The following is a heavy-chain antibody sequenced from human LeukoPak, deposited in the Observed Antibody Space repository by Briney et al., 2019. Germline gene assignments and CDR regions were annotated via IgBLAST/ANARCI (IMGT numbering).Heavy chain of an antibody. Sequence: SETLSLTCTVSGGSISSGSYYWSWIRQPAGTGLEWIGRIYTSGGTNYNPSLKSRVTISVDTSKNQFSLKLSSVTAADTAVYYCAREGQMATIFAFDYWGQGTLVTVSS. CDR3: AREGQMATIFAFDY. V-gene: IGHV4-61*02. J-gene: IGHJ4*02. D-gene: IGHD5-24*01. CDR1: GGSISSGSYY. CDR2: IYTSGGT.